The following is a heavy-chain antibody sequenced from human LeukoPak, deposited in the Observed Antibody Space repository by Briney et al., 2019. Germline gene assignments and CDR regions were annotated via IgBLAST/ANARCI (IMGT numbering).Heavy chain of an antibody. CDR1: GFTFSSYS. CDR2: ISTSSSYI. CDR3: ARDLSGLRLGELSPRSDY. Sequence: GGSLRLSCAASGFTFSSYSMNWVRQAPGKGLEWVSSISTSSSYIYSADSVKGRFTISRDNAKNSLYLQMNSLRAEDTAVYYCARDLSGLRLGELSPRSDYWGQGTLVTVSS. V-gene: IGHV3-21*01. J-gene: IGHJ4*02. D-gene: IGHD3-16*02.